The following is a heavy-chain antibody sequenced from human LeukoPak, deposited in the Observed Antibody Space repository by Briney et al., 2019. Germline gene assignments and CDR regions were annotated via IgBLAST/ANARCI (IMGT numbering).Heavy chain of an antibody. V-gene: IGHV4-30-4*01. Sequence: SQTLSLTCTVSGGSISSGDYYWTWIRQPPGKGLEWIGYIYYSGSTYYNPSLKSRATISVDTSKNQFSLKLSSVTAADTAVYYCASITRYDYVWGSYRPVGDYWGQGTLVTVSS. CDR2: IYYSGST. J-gene: IGHJ4*02. CDR1: GGSISSGDYY. CDR3: ASITRYDYVWGSYRPVGDY. D-gene: IGHD3-16*02.